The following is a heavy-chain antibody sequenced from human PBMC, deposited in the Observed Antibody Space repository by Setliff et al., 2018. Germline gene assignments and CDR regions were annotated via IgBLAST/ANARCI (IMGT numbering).Heavy chain of an antibody. CDR1: GASISSHY. CDR3: ARQGTAIRWFDP. CDR2: MYYTGST. V-gene: IGHV4-59*11. Sequence: LSLTCTVSGASISSHYWSWIRQPPGKGLEWIGSMYYTGSTNYNPSLKSRVTISVDTSKKQFSLRLNSVTAAGTAVYYCARQGTAIRWFDPWGQGTLVTVSS. D-gene: IGHD3-10*01. J-gene: IGHJ5*02.